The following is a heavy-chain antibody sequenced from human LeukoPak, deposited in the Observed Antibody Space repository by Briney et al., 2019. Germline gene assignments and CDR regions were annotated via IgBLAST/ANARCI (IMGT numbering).Heavy chain of an antibody. D-gene: IGHD4-17*01. V-gene: IGHV3-7*01. CDR3: ARGGYGDYRYFDY. J-gene: IGHJ4*02. CDR1: GFTFSSYW. CDR2: IKQDGSEK. Sequence: GGSLRLSCAASGFTFSSYWMSWVRQAPGKGLEWVANIKQDGSEKYYVDSVKGRFTISRDNAKNSLYLQMNSLRAEDTAVYYCARGGYGDYRYFDYWGQGTLVTVSS.